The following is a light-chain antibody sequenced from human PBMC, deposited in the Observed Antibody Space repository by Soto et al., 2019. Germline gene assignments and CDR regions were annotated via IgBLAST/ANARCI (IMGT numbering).Light chain of an antibody. CDR2: GAS. CDR1: QSIVSF. CDR3: QHYYTWPLT. J-gene: IGKJ4*01. V-gene: IGKV3-15*01. Sequence: EIVMTQSPATLSVSPGERVTLSCRASQSIVSFLAWYQHKPGQAPRLLIYGASTRATGIPARFSGSGSGTEFTLTISSLQSEDFAVYYCQHYYTWPLTFGGGTNVEIK.